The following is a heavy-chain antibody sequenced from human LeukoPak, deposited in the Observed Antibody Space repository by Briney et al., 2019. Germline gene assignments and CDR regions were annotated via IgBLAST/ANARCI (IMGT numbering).Heavy chain of an antibody. CDR1: GCTFSSYA. CDR2: IIPIFGTA. V-gene: IGHV1-69*13. D-gene: IGHD1-26*01. J-gene: IGHJ3*02. Sequence: ASLKVSCTASGCTFSSYAISWVRQAPGQGLEWMGGIIPIFGTANYAQRFQGRVTITADESTSTAYMELSSLRSEDTAVYYCASAPSGSYPYAFDIWGQGTMVTVSS. CDR3: ASAPSGSYPYAFDI.